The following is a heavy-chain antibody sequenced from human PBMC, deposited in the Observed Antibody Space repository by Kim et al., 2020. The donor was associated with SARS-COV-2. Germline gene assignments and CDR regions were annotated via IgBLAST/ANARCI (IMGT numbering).Heavy chain of an antibody. D-gene: IGHD3-22*01. CDR1: GFTFSSYW. J-gene: IGHJ6*02. CDR2: INSDGSST. Sequence: GGSLRLSCAASGFTFSSYWMHWVRQAPGKGLVWVSRINSDGSSTSYADSVKGRFTISRDNAKNTLYLQMNSLRAEDTAVYYCARGKRYYYDSSGYGRVDYYGMDVWGQGTTVTVSS. V-gene: IGHV3-74*01. CDR3: ARGKRYYYDSSGYGRVDYYGMDV.